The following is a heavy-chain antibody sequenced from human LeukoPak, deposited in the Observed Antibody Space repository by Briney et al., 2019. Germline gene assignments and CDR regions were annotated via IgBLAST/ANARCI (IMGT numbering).Heavy chain of an antibody. CDR1: GYTFTGYY. CDR2: INPNSGGT. V-gene: IGHV1-2*02. CDR3: ARRQIAAAGNVFDY. D-gene: IGHD6-13*01. J-gene: IGHJ4*02. Sequence: ASVKVYCKASGYTFTGYYMHWVRQAPGQGLEWMGWINPNSGGTNYAQKFQGRVTMTRDTSISTAYMELSRLRSDDTAVYYCARRQIAAAGNVFDYWGQGTLVTVSS.